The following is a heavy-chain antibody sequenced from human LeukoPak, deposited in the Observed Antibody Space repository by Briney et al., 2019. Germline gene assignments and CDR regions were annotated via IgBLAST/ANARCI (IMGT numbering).Heavy chain of an antibody. CDR2: INPNIGDT. CDR3: ARDHCISSGCYEDYYYGMDV. D-gene: IGHD2-2*01. CDR1: VYTFTVYY. J-gene: IGHJ6*02. V-gene: IGHV1-2*02. Sequence: ASVTVSCKASVYTFTVYYMQWVRQAPGQALERLGWINPNIGDTNYAQNFQGRVTKTRDTSISTAYMELSRLSSDDTAVYYCARDHCISSGCYEDYYYGMDVWGQGTTVTVSS.